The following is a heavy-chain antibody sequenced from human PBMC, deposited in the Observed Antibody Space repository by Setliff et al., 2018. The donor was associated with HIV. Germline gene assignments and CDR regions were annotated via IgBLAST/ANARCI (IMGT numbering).Heavy chain of an antibody. CDR3: ASTGGYSYGFFDS. CDR1: GGSISSSSYY. V-gene: IGHV4-39*07. CDR2: FYYSGST. D-gene: IGHD5-18*01. J-gene: IGHJ4*02. Sequence: SETLSLTCTVSGGSISSSSYYWAWIRQPPGKGLEWIGTFYYSGSTNYNPSLKSRVTISVDTSKSQFSLKLSSVTAADTAVYYCASTGGYSYGFFDSWGQGALVTVSS.